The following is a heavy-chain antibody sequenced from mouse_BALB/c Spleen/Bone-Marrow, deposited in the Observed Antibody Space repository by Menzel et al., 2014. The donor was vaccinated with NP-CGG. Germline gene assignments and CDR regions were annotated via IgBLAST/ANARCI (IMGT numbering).Heavy chain of an antibody. J-gene: IGHJ1*01. V-gene: IGHV1-69*01. Sequence: QVQLKDSGAELVMPGASVKMPCKASGYTFTDYWMHWVKQRPGQGLEWIGAIDTSDSYTSYNQKFKGKATLTVDESSSTAYMQLSSLTSEDSAVYYCARGTGWYFDVWGAGTTVTVSS. CDR2: IDTSDSYT. CDR1: GYTFTDYW. CDR3: ARGTGWYFDV. D-gene: IGHD4-1*01.